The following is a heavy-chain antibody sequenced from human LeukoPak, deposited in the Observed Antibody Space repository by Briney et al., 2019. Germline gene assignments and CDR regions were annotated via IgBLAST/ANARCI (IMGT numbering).Heavy chain of an antibody. CDR3: AKAELGVATFFDY. D-gene: IGHD3-3*01. J-gene: IGHJ4*02. V-gene: IGHV3-23*01. CDR1: GFTFSDYA. CDR2: LSGSGAGT. Sequence: GGPLRLSCAASGFTFSDYALGWVRQAPGRGLEWVATLSGSGAGTYYSDSVQGRFTISRDNSKRTLVLQMNSLRAEDTAFYYCAKAELGVATFFDYWGQGTLVTVSS.